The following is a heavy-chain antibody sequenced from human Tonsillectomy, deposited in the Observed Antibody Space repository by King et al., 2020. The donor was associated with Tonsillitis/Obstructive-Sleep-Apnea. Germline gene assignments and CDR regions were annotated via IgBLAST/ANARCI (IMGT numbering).Heavy chain of an antibody. CDR3: AGRWAVRTVYAPSYFDL. J-gene: IGHJ2*01. CDR2: IYYSGST. V-gene: IGHV4-39*01. Sequence: QLQESGPGLVKPSETLSLTCTVSGASISSTYFRGWIRQPPGKGLEWIGSIYYSGSTYYHPSLKSRVTISVAPPKNQFSLNLSYVTAAGTAVYYCAGRWAVRTVYAPSYFDLWGRGTLVTVSS. CDR1: GASISSTYF. D-gene: IGHD2-8*01.